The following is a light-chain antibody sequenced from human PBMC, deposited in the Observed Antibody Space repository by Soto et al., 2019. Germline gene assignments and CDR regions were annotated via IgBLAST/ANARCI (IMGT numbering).Light chain of an antibody. J-gene: IGKJ2*01. Sequence: DIQMTQSPSTLSASVGDGVTITCRASQNISVWLAWYQQRPGKAPKFLIYDASSLETGVPSRFSGSGSGTEFTLTIRSLQPDDFATYYCQTSDSSSPTFCQGAKLEVK. CDR2: DAS. CDR1: QNISVW. V-gene: IGKV1-5*01. CDR3: QTSDSSSPT.